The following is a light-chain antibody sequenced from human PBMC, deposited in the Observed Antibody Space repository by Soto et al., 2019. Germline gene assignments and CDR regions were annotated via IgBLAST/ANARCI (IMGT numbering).Light chain of an antibody. Sequence: QSALTQPASVSGSPGQAITISCTGTSSDVGNYNLVSWYQQHPGKAPQLMIHEGTKRPEGVSNRFSGSKSGNTASLTISWLQAEDEADYYCCSYAGSNTVIFGGGTKLTVL. J-gene: IGLJ2*01. CDR1: SSDVGNYNL. CDR3: CSYAGSNTVI. CDR2: EGT. V-gene: IGLV2-23*01.